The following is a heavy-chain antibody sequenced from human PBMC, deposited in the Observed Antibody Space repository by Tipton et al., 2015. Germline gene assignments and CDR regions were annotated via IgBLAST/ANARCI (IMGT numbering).Heavy chain of an antibody. CDR3: ARNTVVATHLDY. CDR2: IKQDGSEK. V-gene: IGHV3-7*01. Sequence: GSLRLSCAASGFTFSSYWMTWVRQAPGKGLEWVANIKQDGSEKYYVDSVKGRFTISRDNAKNSLYLQMNSLRAEDTAVYYCARNTVVATHLDYWGQGTLVTVSS. J-gene: IGHJ4*02. CDR1: GFTFSSYW. D-gene: IGHD4-23*01.